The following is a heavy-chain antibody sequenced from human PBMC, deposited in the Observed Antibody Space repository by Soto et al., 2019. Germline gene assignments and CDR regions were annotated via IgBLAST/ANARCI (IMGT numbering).Heavy chain of an antibody. J-gene: IGHJ6*02. D-gene: IGHD3-10*01. CDR1: GGSVLSGAYY. Sequence: QVQLQESGPGLVKPSQTLSLTCTVSGGSVLSGAYYWNWIRQRPGKGLEWIGFFFSKGSTSYNPSLKSRVTISPGTSQNLLSLKLNSVTAADTAVYFCARVPLDYFDSGSYYGMDVWGQGTTVTVSS. V-gene: IGHV4-31*03. CDR2: FFSKGST. CDR3: ARVPLDYFDSGSYYGMDV.